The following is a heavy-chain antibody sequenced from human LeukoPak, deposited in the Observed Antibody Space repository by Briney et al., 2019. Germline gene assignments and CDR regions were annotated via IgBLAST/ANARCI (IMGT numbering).Heavy chain of an antibody. CDR1: GGTFSIYA. Sequence: SVKVSCKASGGTFSIYAISWVRQAPGQGLEWMGGIIPIFGTANYAQKFQGRVTITADESTSTAYMELSSLRSEDTAVYYCARDPLPQFYNWFDPWGQGTLVTVSS. V-gene: IGHV1-69*13. CDR3: ARDPLPQFYNWFDP. J-gene: IGHJ5*02. CDR2: IIPIFGTA.